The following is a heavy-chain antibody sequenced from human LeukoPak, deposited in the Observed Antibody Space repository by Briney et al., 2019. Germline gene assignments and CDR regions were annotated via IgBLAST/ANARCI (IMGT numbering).Heavy chain of an antibody. CDR3: ARDYLYQLLAYYYGMDV. CDR1: GFTFSSYA. Sequence: GGSLRLSCAASGFTFSSYAMSWVRQAPGKGLEWVSAISGSGGSTYYADSVKGRFTISRDNAKNSLYLQMNSLRAEDTAVYYCARDYLYQLLAYYYGMDVWGQGTTVTVSS. CDR2: ISGSGGST. V-gene: IGHV3-23*01. D-gene: IGHD2-2*01. J-gene: IGHJ6*02.